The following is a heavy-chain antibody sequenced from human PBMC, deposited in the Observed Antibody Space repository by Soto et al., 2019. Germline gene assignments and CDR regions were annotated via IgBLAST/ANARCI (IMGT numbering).Heavy chain of an antibody. CDR3: ARSTGYGDSYFDY. Sequence: PSETLSLTCAVSGASIGTSNWWSWVRQSPGKGLEWIGEIHDSGSTESNPSLKSRVTISLDTSKNDFSLKLTSVTAADTAVYYCARSTGYGDSYFDYWGRGTLVTVS. CDR1: GASIGTSNW. V-gene: IGHV4-4*02. CDR2: IHDSGST. J-gene: IGHJ4*02. D-gene: IGHD4-17*01.